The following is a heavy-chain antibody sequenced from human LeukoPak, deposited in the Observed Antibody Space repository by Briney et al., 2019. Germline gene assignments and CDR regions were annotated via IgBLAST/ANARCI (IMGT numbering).Heavy chain of an antibody. CDR2: FDPEDGET. CDR3: ATPHSGGGWIRGAFDI. J-gene: IGHJ3*02. Sequence: ASVKVSCKVSGYTLTELSMHWVRQAPGQGLEWMGGFDPEDGETIYAQKFQGRVTMTEDTSTDTAYMELSSLRSEDTAVYYCATPHSGGGWIRGAFDIWGQGTMVTVSS. V-gene: IGHV1-24*01. D-gene: IGHD6-19*01. CDR1: GYTLTELS.